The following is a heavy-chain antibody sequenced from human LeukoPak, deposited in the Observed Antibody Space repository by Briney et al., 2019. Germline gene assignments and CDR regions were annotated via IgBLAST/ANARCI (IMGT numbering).Heavy chain of an antibody. V-gene: IGHV3-11*06. D-gene: IGHD3/OR15-3a*01. CDR1: GFTFSNYY. J-gene: IGHJ6*02. Sequence: KTGGSLRLSCAASGFTFSNYYMSWIRQAPGKGLEWVSYISSSSSYTYYADSVKGRFIISRDNAKNSLYLQMNSLRAEDTAVYYCASGRYYDGMDVWGQGTTVTVSS. CDR2: ISSSSSYT. CDR3: ASGRYYDGMDV.